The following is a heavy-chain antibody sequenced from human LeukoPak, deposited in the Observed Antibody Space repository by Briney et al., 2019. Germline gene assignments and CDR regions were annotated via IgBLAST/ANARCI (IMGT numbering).Heavy chain of an antibody. J-gene: IGHJ4*02. CDR3: ARGDGYNFFDY. CDR2: FYVGGAT. V-gene: IGHV3-53*01. Sequence: GGSLRLSCAVSGFGVTNNYMSWVRQAPGKGLEWVSVFYVGGATYYADSVKGRFTISRDNSKNTLYLQMKSLRAEDMAVYYCARGDGYNFFDYWGQGTLVTVSS. D-gene: IGHD5-24*01. CDR1: GFGVTNNY.